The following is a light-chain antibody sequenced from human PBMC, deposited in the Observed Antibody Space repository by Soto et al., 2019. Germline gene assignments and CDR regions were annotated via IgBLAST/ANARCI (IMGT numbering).Light chain of an antibody. CDR1: QSISSW. CDR3: QQYSTYWT. Sequence: DIRMTQSPSTLSASAGERVTITCRASQSISSWLAWYQQKPGKAPRLLIYYASSLESGVPSRFSGSGSGTEFTLTISSLQPDDFATYYCQQYSTYWTFGQGTKVDIK. J-gene: IGKJ1*01. V-gene: IGKV1-5*01. CDR2: YAS.